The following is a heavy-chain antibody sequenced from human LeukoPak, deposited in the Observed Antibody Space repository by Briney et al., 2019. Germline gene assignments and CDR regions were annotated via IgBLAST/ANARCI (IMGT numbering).Heavy chain of an antibody. J-gene: IGHJ4*02. Sequence: ASVKVSFKASGYTFTSYPISWVRQAPGQGLEWVGWITTYNGNTNYAQKLQGRVTMITDTSTSTAYMELSSLRSEDTAVYYCAREGDTAMAYFDYWGQGTLVTVSS. CDR3: AREGDTAMAYFDY. V-gene: IGHV1-18*01. CDR2: ITTYNGNT. CDR1: GYTFTSYP. D-gene: IGHD5-18*01.